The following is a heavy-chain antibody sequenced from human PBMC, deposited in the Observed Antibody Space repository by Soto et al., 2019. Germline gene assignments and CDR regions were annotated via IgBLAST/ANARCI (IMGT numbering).Heavy chain of an antibody. V-gene: IGHV1-8*01. J-gene: IGHJ4*01. Sequence: GASVKVSCKASGYTFTNHDINWVRQVPGQGLEWMGWMIPDSGRTGYAQKFQGRVTMTRNTSTSTAYMELSSLRNEDTAVDYCARGDQFGFGVDYWG. CDR2: MIPDSGRT. CDR1: GYTFTNHD. CDR3: ARGDQFGFGVDY. D-gene: IGHD3-10*01.